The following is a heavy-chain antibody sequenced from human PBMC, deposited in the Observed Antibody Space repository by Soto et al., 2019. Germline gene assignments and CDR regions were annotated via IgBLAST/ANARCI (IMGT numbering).Heavy chain of an antibody. CDR3: AKALGATSRVGMDV. Sequence: PGGSLRLSCAASGFTFDDYAMHWVRQAPGKGLEWVSGISWNSGSIGYADSVKGRFTISRDNAKNSLYLQMNSLRAEDTALYYCAKALGATSRVGMDVWGQGTTVTVSS. J-gene: IGHJ6*02. D-gene: IGHD1-26*01. CDR2: ISWNSGSI. V-gene: IGHV3-9*01. CDR1: GFTFDDYA.